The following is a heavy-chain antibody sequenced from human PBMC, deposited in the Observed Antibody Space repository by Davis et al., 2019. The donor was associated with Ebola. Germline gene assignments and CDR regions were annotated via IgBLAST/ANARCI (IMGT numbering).Heavy chain of an antibody. CDR2: INYSGST. Sequence: MPSETLSLTCAVYGGSFNGYYWSWIRQPPGKGLEWIGEINYSGSTNYNPSLKSRITISIDTSKNQFSLKLSSVTAADTAVYYCARLLLYYYDSSGYSSPYYFDYWGQGTLVTVSS. V-gene: IGHV4-34*01. CDR1: GGSFNGYY. J-gene: IGHJ4*02. D-gene: IGHD3-22*01. CDR3: ARLLLYYYDSSGYSSPYYFDY.